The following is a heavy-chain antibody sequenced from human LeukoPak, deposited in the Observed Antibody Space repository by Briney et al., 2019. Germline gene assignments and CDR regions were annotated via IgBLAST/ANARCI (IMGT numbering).Heavy chain of an antibody. CDR1: AGSFSGYY. CDR3: ARGLRRLVRSWHY. D-gene: IGHD3-10*01. V-gene: IGHV4-34*01. Sequence: SETLSLTCAVYAGSFSGYYWSWIRQPPGKGLEWIGEINHRGSTNYNPSLKSRVTISVDTSKNQFSLKLSSVTAADTAVYYCARGLRRLVRSWHYWGQGTLVTVSS. CDR2: INHRGST. J-gene: IGHJ4*02.